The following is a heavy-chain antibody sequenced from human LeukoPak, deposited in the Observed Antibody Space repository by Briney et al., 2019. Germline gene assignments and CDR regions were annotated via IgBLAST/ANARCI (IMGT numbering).Heavy chain of an antibody. V-gene: IGHV3-74*01. Sequence: GGSLRLSCAASGFSFSGHWMHWARQLPGRGLVWVSRISATGSTTSYADSVKGRFTVSRDNAKSTLYLQVNNLRAEDTAVYYCARGPSSNWSGLDFWGQGTLLTVSS. J-gene: IGHJ4*02. CDR2: ISATGSTT. D-gene: IGHD6-13*01. CDR1: GFSFSGHW. CDR3: ARGPSSNWSGLDF.